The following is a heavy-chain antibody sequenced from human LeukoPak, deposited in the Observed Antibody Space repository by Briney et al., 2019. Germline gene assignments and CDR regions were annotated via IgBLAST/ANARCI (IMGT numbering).Heavy chain of an antibody. CDR2: IYYSGST. CDR1: GGSISSSSYY. CDR3: ARDRWVFDWIYYYYYMDV. V-gene: IGHV4-39*07. D-gene: IGHD1-1*01. Sequence: SETLSLTCTVSGGSISSSSYYWAWIRQPPGKGLEWIGRIYYSGSTYYNPSLKSRVTISVDTSKNQFSLKLSSVTAADTAVYYCARDRWVFDWIYYYYYMDVWGKGTTVTVSS. J-gene: IGHJ6*03.